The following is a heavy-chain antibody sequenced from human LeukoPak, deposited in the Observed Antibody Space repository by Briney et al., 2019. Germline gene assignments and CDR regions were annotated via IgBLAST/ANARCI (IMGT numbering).Heavy chain of an antibody. J-gene: IGHJ4*02. D-gene: IGHD6-19*01. CDR2: INPSGGST. CDR1: GYTFTSYY. V-gene: IGHV1-46*01. Sequence: EASVKVSCKASGYTFTSYYMHWVRQAPGQGLEWMGIINPSGGSTSYAQKFRGRVTMTRDTSTSTVYMELSSLRSEDTAVYYCATEPAGGYSSGWYGGGWGQGTLVTVSS. CDR3: ATEPAGGYSSGWYGGG.